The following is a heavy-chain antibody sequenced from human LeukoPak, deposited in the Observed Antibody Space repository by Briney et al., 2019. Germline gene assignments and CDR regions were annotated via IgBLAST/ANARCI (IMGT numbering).Heavy chain of an antibody. J-gene: IGHJ4*02. D-gene: IGHD3-9*01. CDR3: ARRLYDILTGYPYYFDY. CDR1: GGTFSSYA. Sequence: SVKVSCKASGGTFSSYAISWVRQAPGQGLEWMGGIIPILGTANYAQKFQGRVTITADESTSTAYMELSSLRSEDTAVYYCARRLYDILTGYPYYFDYWGQGTLVTVSS. V-gene: IGHV1-69*13. CDR2: IIPILGTA.